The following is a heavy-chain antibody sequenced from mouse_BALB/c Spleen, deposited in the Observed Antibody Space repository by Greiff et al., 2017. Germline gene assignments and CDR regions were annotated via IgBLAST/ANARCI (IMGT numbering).Heavy chain of an antibody. V-gene: IGHV1S137*01. CDR3: ARGKGNYVDWFAY. CDR2: ISTYYGDA. D-gene: IGHD2-1*01. Sequence: QVQLQQSGAELVRPGVSVKISCKGSGYTFTDYAMHWVKQSHAKSLEWIGVISTYYGDASYNQKFKGKATMTVDKSSSTAYMELARLTSEDSAIYYCARGKGNYVDWFAYWGQGTLVTVSA. CDR1: GYTFTDYA. J-gene: IGHJ3*01.